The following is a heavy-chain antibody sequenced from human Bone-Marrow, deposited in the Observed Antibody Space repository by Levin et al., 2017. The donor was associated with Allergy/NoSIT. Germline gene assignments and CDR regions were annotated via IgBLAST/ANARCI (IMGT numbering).Heavy chain of an antibody. CDR1: GGSITDNY. J-gene: IGHJ6*02. CDR3: ARDFGIVVAGYHYYGMDV. D-gene: IGHD6-19*01. CDR2: IYYSGTT. Sequence: SQTLSLPCTVSGGSITDNYGSWIRPPPGKGLEWIGYIYYSGTTNYNPSLKSRVTISIDTSINQFSLKLRSVTAADTAIYYCARDFGIVVAGYHYYGMDVWGQGTTVIVSS. V-gene: IGHV4-59*01.